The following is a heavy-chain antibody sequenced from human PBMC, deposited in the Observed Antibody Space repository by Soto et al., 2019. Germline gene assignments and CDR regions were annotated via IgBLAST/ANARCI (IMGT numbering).Heavy chain of an antibody. Sequence: GGSQRLSCAASEFTLSGYAMNWVRQAPGKGLEYVSGISSNGVGTYYANSVQGRFTISRDNSKNTVYLQMGSLRPEDMAVYYCARRARPDFYYMDVWGKGTTVTVSS. CDR1: EFTLSGYA. V-gene: IGHV3-64*01. D-gene: IGHD6-6*01. J-gene: IGHJ6*03. CDR3: ARRARPDFYYMDV. CDR2: ISSNGVGT.